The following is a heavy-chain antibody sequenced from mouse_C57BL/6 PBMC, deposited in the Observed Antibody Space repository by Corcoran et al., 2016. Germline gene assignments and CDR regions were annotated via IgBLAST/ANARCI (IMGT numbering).Heavy chain of an antibody. J-gene: IGHJ4*01. CDR1: GYSITSGYY. CDR3: ANAMDY. Sequence: DVQLQESGPGLVKHSQSLSLTCSVTGYSITSGYYWNWIRQFPGNKLEWMGYISYDGSNNYNPSLKNRISITRDTSKNQFFLKLNSVTTEDTATYYCANAMDYWGQGTSVTVSS. V-gene: IGHV3-6*01. CDR2: ISYDGSN.